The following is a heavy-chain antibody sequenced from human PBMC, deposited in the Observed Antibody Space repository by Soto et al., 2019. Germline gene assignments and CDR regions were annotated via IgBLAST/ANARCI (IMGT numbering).Heavy chain of an antibody. J-gene: IGHJ6*02. D-gene: IGHD3-10*01. CDR1: GYTFTSYG. Sequence: QVQLVQSGAEVKKPVASVKVSCKASGYTFTSYGISWVRQSPGQGLEWMGWISAYNGNTNYAQKLQGRVTMTTDTSTSTAYMELRSLRSDDTAVYYCARVRLTVYYYSGMDVWGQGTTVTVSS. CDR3: ARVRLTVYYYSGMDV. CDR2: ISAYNGNT. V-gene: IGHV1-18*04.